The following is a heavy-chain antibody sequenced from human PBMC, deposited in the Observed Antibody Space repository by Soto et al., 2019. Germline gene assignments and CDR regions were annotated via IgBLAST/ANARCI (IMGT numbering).Heavy chain of an antibody. Sequence: GASVKVSCKASGYTFTSYAMHWVRQAPGQRLEWMGWINAGNGNTKYSQKFQGRVTITRDTSASTAYMELSSLRSEDTAVYYCARVYLRGYCSSTSCYAVKGFDYWGQGTLVTVSS. J-gene: IGHJ4*02. CDR1: GYTFTSYA. D-gene: IGHD2-2*01. CDR3: ARVYLRGYCSSTSCYAVKGFDY. CDR2: INAGNGNT. V-gene: IGHV1-3*01.